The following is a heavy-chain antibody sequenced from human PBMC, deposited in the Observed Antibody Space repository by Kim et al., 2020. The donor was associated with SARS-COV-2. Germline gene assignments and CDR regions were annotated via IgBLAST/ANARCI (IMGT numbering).Heavy chain of an antibody. V-gene: IGHV4-30-2*05. Sequence: PTLKSRVTISVDTSKNQFSLKLSSVTAADTAVYYCAREHPYSSETKLIDYWGQGTLVTVSS. J-gene: IGHJ4*02. CDR3: AREHPYSSETKLIDY. D-gene: IGHD5-18*01.